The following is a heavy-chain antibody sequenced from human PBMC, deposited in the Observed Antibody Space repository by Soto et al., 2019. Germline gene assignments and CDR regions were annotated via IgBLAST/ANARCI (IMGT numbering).Heavy chain of an antibody. V-gene: IGHV4-4*07. Sequence: KSSETLSLTCTVSGGSISSYYWSWIRQPAGKGLEWIGRIYTSGSTNYNPSLKSRVTMSVDTSKNQFSLKLSSVTAADTAVYYCARAVGRSGYYPRVFDYWGQGTLVTVSS. CDR1: GGSISSYY. CDR2: IYTSGST. J-gene: IGHJ4*02. D-gene: IGHD3-3*01. CDR3: ARAVGRSGYYPRVFDY.